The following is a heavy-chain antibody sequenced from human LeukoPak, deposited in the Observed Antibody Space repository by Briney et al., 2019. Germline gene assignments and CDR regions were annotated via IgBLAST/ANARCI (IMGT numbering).Heavy chain of an antibody. V-gene: IGHV4-59*01. J-gene: IGHJ4*02. CDR3: AYGDYETHFDY. CDR2: IYYSGST. Sequence: SETLSLTCTVSGGSISSYYWSWLRQPPGKGLEGIGYIYYSGSTNYNPSLTSRVTISVDTSKNQFSLKLSSVTAADTAVYYCAYGDYETHFDYWGQGTLVTVSS. D-gene: IGHD4-17*01. CDR1: GGSISSYY.